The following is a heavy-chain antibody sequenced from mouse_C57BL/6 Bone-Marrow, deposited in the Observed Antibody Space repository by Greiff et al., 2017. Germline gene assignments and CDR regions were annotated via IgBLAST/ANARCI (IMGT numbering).Heavy chain of an antibody. CDR3: ACLGSNYVFAY. D-gene: IGHD2-5*01. Sequence: QVQLQQSGPGLVQPSQSLSITCTVSGFSLTSYGVHWVRQSPGKGLEWLGVIWRGGSTDYNAAFMSRLSLTKDNSKSQVFLKMNSLQADDTAIYYCACLGSNYVFAYWCQGPLVTVSA. J-gene: IGHJ3*01. V-gene: IGHV2-5*01. CDR2: IWRGGST. CDR1: GFSLTSYG.